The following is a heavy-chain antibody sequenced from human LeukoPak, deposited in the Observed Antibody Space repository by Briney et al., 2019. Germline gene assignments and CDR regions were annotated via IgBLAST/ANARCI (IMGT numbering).Heavy chain of an antibody. CDR3: ERSGLPSGSCQASSDY. J-gene: IGHJ4*02. D-gene: IGHD1-26*01. CDR2: ISGGGVST. CDR1: GFTFSCYA. V-gene: IGHV3-23*01. Sequence: GGSLRLSCAASGFTFSCYAMSWVRQAPGKGLEWVSGISGGGVSTYYADSVKGRFTISRDNSKNTLYLQMNSLRAEDTAVYYCERSGLPSGSCQASSDYWGQGTLVTVSS.